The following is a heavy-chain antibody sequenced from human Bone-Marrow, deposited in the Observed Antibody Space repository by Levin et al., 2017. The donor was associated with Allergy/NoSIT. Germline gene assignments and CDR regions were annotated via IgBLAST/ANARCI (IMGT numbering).Heavy chain of an antibody. CDR1: GFTFTHSF. J-gene: IGHJ4*02. CDR3: ANYEQNVHLGFEY. CDR2: ISDGGDAT. V-gene: IGHV3-23*01. D-gene: IGHD6-6*01. Sequence: PGGSLRLSCAASGFTFTHSFMTWVRRAPGKGLEWVSTISDGGDATYYADSVKGRFAISRDNSKNTLYLQMNSLRVEDTAIYYCANYEQNVHLGFEYRGQGTLVTVSS.